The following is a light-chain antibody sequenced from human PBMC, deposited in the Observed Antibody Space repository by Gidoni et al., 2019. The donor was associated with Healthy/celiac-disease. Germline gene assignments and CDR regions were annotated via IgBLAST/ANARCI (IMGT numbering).Light chain of an antibody. CDR2: DVS. V-gene: IGLV2-11*01. CDR1: SSDVGGYNY. CDR3: CSYAGSYGVV. Sequence: SALTQPRSVSVSPGQSVTISCTGTSSDVGGYNYVSWYQQHPGKAPKLMIYDVSKRPSGVPDRFSGSKSGNTASLTISGLQAEDEADYYCCSYAGSYGVVFGGGTKLTVL. J-gene: IGLJ2*01.